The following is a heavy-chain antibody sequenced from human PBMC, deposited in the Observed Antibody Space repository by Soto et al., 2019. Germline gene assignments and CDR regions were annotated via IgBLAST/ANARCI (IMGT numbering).Heavy chain of an antibody. J-gene: IGHJ4*02. D-gene: IGHD1-26*01. V-gene: IGHV4-30-4*01. Sequence: QVQLQESGPGLVKPSQTLSLTCTVSGGSFSSGDYYWSWIRQPPGKGLEWLGYIYYSGNTYYNPSLNSRLTISIDTSKNQFSLKLSSVTAADTAVYYCVRYVGAPVYFDYWGQGTLVTVSS. CDR3: VRYVGAPVYFDY. CDR1: GGSFSSGDYY. CDR2: IYYSGNT.